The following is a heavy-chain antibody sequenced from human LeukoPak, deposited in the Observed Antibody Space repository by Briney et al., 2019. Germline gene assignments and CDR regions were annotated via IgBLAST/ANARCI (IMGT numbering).Heavy chain of an antibody. J-gene: IGHJ4*02. CDR3: AREPWSIAYCSSTNCGLNS. Sequence: GGSLRLSCAASGFSFSTYTMNWVRQAPETGLEWVSCITLSSTYIQYADSVKGRFTISRDNAKNSLYLQMNSLRAEDTAVYYCAREPWSIAYCSSTNCGLNSWGQGTLVTVSS. D-gene: IGHD2-2*01. CDR1: GFSFSTYT. V-gene: IGHV3-21*01. CDR2: ITLSSTYI.